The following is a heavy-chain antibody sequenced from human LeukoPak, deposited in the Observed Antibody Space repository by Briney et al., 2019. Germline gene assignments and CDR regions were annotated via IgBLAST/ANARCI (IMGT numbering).Heavy chain of an antibody. CDR1: GFTFSSYE. V-gene: IGHV3-73*01. J-gene: IGHJ4*02. CDR2: IRSKAKGYAT. CDR3: TTTPLSGESDY. Sequence: PGGSLRLSCAASGFTFSSYEMNWVRQAPGKGLEWVGRIRSKAKGYATEYAASVKGRFIISRDDSKNTAYLEMNSLTTEDTALYYCTTTPLSGESDYWGQGVLVTVSS. D-gene: IGHD3-10*01.